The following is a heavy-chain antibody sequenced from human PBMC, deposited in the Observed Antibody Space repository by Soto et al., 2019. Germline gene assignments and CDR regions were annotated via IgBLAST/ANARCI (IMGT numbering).Heavy chain of an antibody. CDR1: GYIFTSYV. Sequence: ASVKVSCKASGYIFTSYVMEWVRQAPGQRLEWMGWINAGNGNTKYSQKFQGRVTITRDTSANTAYMELSSLRSEDTAVYYCARYDSSGYYGPDFDYWG. CDR2: INAGNGNT. D-gene: IGHD3-22*01. J-gene: IGHJ4*01. V-gene: IGHV1-3*01. CDR3: ARYDSSGYYGPDFDY.